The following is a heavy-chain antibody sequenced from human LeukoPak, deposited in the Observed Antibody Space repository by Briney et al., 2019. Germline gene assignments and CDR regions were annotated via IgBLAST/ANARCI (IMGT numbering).Heavy chain of an antibody. CDR2: IYYSGST. CDR3: AREFHP. J-gene: IGHJ5*02. CDR1: GGXISINTYY. Sequence: SETLSLTCSVSGGXISINTYYWSWIRQPPGKGLEWIEQIYYSGSTYYNPSLKSRVTISLDTSKSQFSLKLTSVTAADTAVYYCAREFHPWGQGTLVSVSS. V-gene: IGHV4-61*01.